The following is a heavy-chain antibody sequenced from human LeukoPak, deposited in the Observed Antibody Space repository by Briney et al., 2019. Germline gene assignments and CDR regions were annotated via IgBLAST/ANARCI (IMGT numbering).Heavy chain of an antibody. CDR1: GGSISSYY. CDR3: ARGSDSSGYYFRAEYFQH. J-gene: IGHJ1*01. Sequence: PSETLSLTCTVSGGSISSYYWSWIRQPPGKGLEWIGYIYYSGGTNYNPSLKSRVTISVDTSKDQFSLKLSSVTAADTAVYYCARGSDSSGYYFRAEYFQHWGQGTLVTVSS. D-gene: IGHD3-22*01. CDR2: IYYSGGT. V-gene: IGHV4-59*01.